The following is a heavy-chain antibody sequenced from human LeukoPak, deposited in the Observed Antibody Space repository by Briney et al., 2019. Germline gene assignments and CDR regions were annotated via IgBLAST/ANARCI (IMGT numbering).Heavy chain of an antibody. Sequence: ASVKVSCKTSGYTFISYGISWVRQAPGQGLEWVGWISTYNGNTNHAQKLQGRVTMTTDTSTSTAYPELRSLRSDDTAVYYCAREEAVAGTFDYWGQGTLVTVSS. CDR3: AREEAVAGTFDY. D-gene: IGHD6-19*01. CDR2: ISTYNGNT. CDR1: GYTFISYG. V-gene: IGHV1-18*01. J-gene: IGHJ4*02.